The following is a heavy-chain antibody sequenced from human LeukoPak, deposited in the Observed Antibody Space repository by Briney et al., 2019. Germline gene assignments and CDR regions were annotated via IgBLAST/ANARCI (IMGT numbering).Heavy chain of an antibody. CDR2: IYHSGST. J-gene: IGHJ4*02. Sequence: SETLSLTCTVSGGSISSSSYYWGWIRQPPGKGLEWIGSIYHSGSTYYNPSLKSRVTISVDTSKNQFSLKLSSVTAADTAVYYCARDYKGPVDYWGQGTLVTVSS. CDR1: GGSISSSSYY. V-gene: IGHV4-39*07. CDR3: ARDYKGPVDY. D-gene: IGHD1-1*01.